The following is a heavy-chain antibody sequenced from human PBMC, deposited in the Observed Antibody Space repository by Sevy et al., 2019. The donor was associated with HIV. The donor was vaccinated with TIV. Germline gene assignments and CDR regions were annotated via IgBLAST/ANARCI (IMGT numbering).Heavy chain of an antibody. J-gene: IGHJ6*02. D-gene: IGHD6-13*01. CDR1: GGSISSYY. CDR3: AREYGYSSSCVEDYYYYYGMDV. V-gene: IGHV4-4*07. CDR2: IYTSGST. Sequence: SETLSLTCTVSGGSISSYYWSWIRQPAGKGLEWIGRIYTSGSTNYNPSLKSRVTMSVDTSKNQFSLKLSSVTAADTAVYYCAREYGYSSSCVEDYYYYYGMDVGGQGTTVTVSS.